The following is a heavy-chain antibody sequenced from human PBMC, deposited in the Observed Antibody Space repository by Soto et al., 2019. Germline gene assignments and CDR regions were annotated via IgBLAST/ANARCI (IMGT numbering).Heavy chain of an antibody. Sequence: PGGSLRLSCAASGFTFSSYSMNWVRQAPGKGLEWVSYISSSSSTIYYADSVKGRFTISRDNAKNSLYLQMNSLRAEDTAVYYCARDYNQLLFAFDIWGQGTMVTVSS. J-gene: IGHJ3*02. D-gene: IGHD2-2*01. CDR3: ARDYNQLLFAFDI. CDR2: ISSSSSTI. CDR1: GFTFSSYS. V-gene: IGHV3-48*01.